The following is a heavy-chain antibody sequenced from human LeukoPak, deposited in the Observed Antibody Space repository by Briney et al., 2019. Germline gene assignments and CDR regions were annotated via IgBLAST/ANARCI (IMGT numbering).Heavy chain of an antibody. J-gene: IGHJ5*02. V-gene: IGHV3-48*04. CDR1: GFTFSSYS. CDR3: ARDTLPYWFDP. CDR2: ISSSSSTI. Sequence: QSGGSLRLSCAASGFTFSSYSMIWVRQAPGKGLEWVSYISSSSSTIYYADSVKGRFTISRDNAKNSLYLQMNSLRAEDTAVYYCARDTLPYWFDPWGQGTLVTVSS.